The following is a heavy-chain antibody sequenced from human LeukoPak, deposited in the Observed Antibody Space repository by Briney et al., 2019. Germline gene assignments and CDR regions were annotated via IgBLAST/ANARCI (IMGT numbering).Heavy chain of an antibody. D-gene: IGHD6-13*01. Sequence: GSLRLSCEASGLTFTTSLVHWVRQAPGKGLGWVSVICGSGGSTYYADSVKGRFTISRDNCKNTLYLQMNSLRAEDTAVYYCAISVTAHIAAAEAFDYWGQGTLVTVSS. J-gene: IGHJ4*02. CDR1: GLTFTTSL. CDR2: ICGSGGST. V-gene: IGHV3-23*01. CDR3: AISVTAHIAAAEAFDY.